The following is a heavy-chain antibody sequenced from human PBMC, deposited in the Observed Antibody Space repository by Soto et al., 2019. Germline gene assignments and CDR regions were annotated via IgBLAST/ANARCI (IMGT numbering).Heavy chain of an antibody. Sequence: QLQESGPGLVKPSQTLSLTCTVSGDSISSGDNYWSWIRQPPGKGLEWIGYIYYSGRSYYKPSLKRRVTMSMDAGKNQSFLTLTSVTAADAAVYYCARGGGLAYWGRGTLVPVSS. CDR1: GDSISSGDNY. J-gene: IGHJ4*02. V-gene: IGHV4-30-4*01. D-gene: IGHD3-10*01. CDR2: IYYSGRS. CDR3: ARGGGLAY.